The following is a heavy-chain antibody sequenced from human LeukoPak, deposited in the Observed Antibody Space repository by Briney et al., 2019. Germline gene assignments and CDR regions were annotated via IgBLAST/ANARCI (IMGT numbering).Heavy chain of an antibody. D-gene: IGHD2-8*01. V-gene: IGHV1-18*04. J-gene: IGHJ4*02. CDR3: ALIPYCTTGTCYFFDY. Sequence: ASVKVSCKASGYTFTNYHISWVRQAPGQGLEWMGWISTYNGNTNYAQNLQGRVTMTTDTSTSTAYMELRSLRSDDTAVYYCALIPYCTTGTCYFFDYWGQGTLVTVSS. CDR2: ISTYNGNT. CDR1: GYTFTNYH.